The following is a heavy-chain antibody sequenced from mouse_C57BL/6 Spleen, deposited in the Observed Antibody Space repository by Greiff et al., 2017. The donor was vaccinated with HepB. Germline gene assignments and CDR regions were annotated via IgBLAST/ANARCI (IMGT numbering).Heavy chain of an antibody. Sequence: EVKLMESGGGLVKPGGSLKLSCAASGFTFSSYAMSWVRQTPEKRLEWVATISDGGSYTYYPDNVKGRFTISRDNAKNNLYLQMSHLKSEDTAMYYCARGFLGVFDYWGQGTTLTVSS. CDR1: GFTFSSYA. D-gene: IGHD4-1*01. CDR3: ARGFLGVFDY. V-gene: IGHV5-4*03. J-gene: IGHJ2*01. CDR2: ISDGGSYT.